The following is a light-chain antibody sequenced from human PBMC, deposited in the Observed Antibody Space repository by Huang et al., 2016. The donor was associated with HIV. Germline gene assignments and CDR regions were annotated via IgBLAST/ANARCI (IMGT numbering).Light chain of an antibody. V-gene: IGKV3-15*01. CDR2: DAS. CDR3: QQYDNWPRT. Sequence: EIVMTQSPAILSVSPGGRATLSCRASQSVSGNLAWYQQQPGQAPRLLNYDASTRATGIPARFSGSGSGTEFTLTINSLQSEDFAVYYCQQYDNWPRTFGQGTRVEIK. CDR1: QSVSGN. J-gene: IGKJ1*01.